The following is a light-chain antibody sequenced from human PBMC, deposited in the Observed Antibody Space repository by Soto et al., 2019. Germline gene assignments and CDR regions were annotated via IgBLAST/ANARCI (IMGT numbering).Light chain of an antibody. J-gene: IGLJ3*02. CDR1: NSDVGGYNY. CDR3: SSYTSSILV. CDR2: EVS. V-gene: IGLV2-14*01. Sequence: QSALTQPASVSGSPGQSITISCTGTNSDVGGYNYVSWYQQYPGKAPKLMIYEVSNRPSGVSNRFSGSKSGNTASLTISGLPAEDAADYYCSSYTSSILVFGGGTKLTVL.